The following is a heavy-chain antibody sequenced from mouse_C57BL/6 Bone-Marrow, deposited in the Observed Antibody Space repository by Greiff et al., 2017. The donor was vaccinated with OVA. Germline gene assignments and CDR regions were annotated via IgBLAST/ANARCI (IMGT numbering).Heavy chain of an antibody. CDR2: IWTGGGT. CDR3: ARNSHDSSGYVGFAY. V-gene: IGHV2-9-1*01. Sequence: VQLQQSGPGLVAPSQSLSITCTVSGFSLTSYAISWVRQPPGKGLEWLGVIWTGGGTNYNSALKSRLSISKDNSKSPVFLKMNSLQTDDTARYYCARNSHDSSGYVGFAYWGQGTLVTVSA. D-gene: IGHD3-2*02. J-gene: IGHJ3*01. CDR1: GFSLTSYA.